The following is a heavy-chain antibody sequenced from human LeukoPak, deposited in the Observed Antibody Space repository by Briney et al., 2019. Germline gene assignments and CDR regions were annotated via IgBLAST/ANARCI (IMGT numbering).Heavy chain of an antibody. CDR2: INQDGSEK. Sequence: GGSLRLSCEASGFTLSIYWMSWARQAPGKGLEWVANINQDGSEKYYVDSVKGRFTISRDNAKKSLYLQMNSLRVEDTAVYYCARGFDGFYGFDIWGQGTMVTVPS. V-gene: IGHV3-7*05. D-gene: IGHD5-24*01. J-gene: IGHJ3*02. CDR3: ARGFDGFYGFDI. CDR1: GFTLSIYW.